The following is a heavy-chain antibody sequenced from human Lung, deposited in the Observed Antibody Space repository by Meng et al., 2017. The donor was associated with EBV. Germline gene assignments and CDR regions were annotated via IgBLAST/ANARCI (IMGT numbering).Heavy chain of an antibody. CDR2: IYYSGST. D-gene: IGHD6-19*01. Sequence: VQWPELAQGLVEPSQTMSRACTCSGGPVDSGAYYWSWIRQRPGKGLEWIGYIYYSGSTFYTPSLKSRATLSVDTSKNQFSLKLNSVTAADTAVYYCARLRLVWMFDYWGQGALVTVSS. CDR3: ARLRLVWMFDY. CDR1: GGPVDSGAYY. J-gene: IGHJ4*02. V-gene: IGHV4-31*03.